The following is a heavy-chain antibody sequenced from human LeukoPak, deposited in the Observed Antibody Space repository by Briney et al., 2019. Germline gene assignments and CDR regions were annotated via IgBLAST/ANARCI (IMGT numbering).Heavy chain of an antibody. J-gene: IGHJ4*02. V-gene: IGHV3-48*01. CDR2: ISSSSSTI. D-gene: IGHD3-10*01. CDR3: ARVDRGVIINPFDY. Sequence: GGSLRLSCAASGFTFSSYSMDWVRQAPGKGLEWVSYISSSSSTIYYADSVKGRFTISRDNAKNSLYLLMNSLRAEDTAVYYCARVDRGVIINPFDYWGQGTLVTVSS. CDR1: GFTFSSYS.